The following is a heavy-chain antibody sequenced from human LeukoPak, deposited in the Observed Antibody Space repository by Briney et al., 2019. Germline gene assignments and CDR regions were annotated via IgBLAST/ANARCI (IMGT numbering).Heavy chain of an antibody. D-gene: IGHD1-26*01. V-gene: IGHV1-24*01. CDR2: FDPEDGET. CDR3: ATSHSGSYRPFDY. CDR1: GYTLTELS. J-gene: IGHJ4*02. Sequence: ASVKVSCKVSGYTLTELSMHWVRQAPGKGLEWMGGFDPEDGETICAQKFQGKVTMTEDTSTDTAYMELSSLRSEDTAVYYCATSHSGSYRPFDYWGQGTLVTVSS.